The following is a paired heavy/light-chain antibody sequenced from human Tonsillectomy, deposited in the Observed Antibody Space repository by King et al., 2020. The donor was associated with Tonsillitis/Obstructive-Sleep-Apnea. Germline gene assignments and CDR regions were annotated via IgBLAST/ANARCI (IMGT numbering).Light chain of an antibody. Sequence: QSVLTQPPSASGTPGQRVTISCSGSSSNIGSNTVNWYQQLPGTAPKLLIYSNNQRPSGVPDRFSGSKSGTSASLAISGLQSEDEADYYCAAWDDRLNCYVFGTGTKVTVL. J-gene: IGLJ1*01. CDR3: AAWDDRLNCYV. V-gene: IGLV1-44*01. CDR2: SNN. CDR1: SSNIGSNT.
Heavy chain of an antibody. D-gene: IGHD2-2*01. J-gene: IGHJ6*03. CDR3: ARQPLRGSRIDYYYYYMDV. CDR1: GYTFTSYG. Sequence: QVQLVQSGAEVKKPGASVKVSCKASGYTFTSYGITWVRQAPGQGLEWMGWISAYNGDTNSAQKLQGRVTMTTDTSTSTAYMELRSLRSDDTAVYYCARQPLRGSRIDYYYYYMDVWGKGTTVTVSS. CDR2: ISAYNGDT. V-gene: IGHV1-18*01.